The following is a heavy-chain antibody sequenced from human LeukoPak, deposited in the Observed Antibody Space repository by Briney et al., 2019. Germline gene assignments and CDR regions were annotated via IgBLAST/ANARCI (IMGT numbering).Heavy chain of an antibody. V-gene: IGHV1-18*01. CDR1: GYTFTSYG. Sequence: ASVKVSCKASGYTFTSYGISWVRQAPGQGLEWMGWISAYNGNTNYAQKLQGRVTMTTDTSPSTAYMELRSLRSDDTAVYYCAREGYYDSSGMYYFDYWGQGTLVTVSS. CDR3: AREGYYDSSGMYYFDY. D-gene: IGHD3-22*01. J-gene: IGHJ4*02. CDR2: ISAYNGNT.